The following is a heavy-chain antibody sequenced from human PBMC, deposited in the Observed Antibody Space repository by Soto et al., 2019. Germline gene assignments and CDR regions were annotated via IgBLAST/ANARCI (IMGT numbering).Heavy chain of an antibody. J-gene: IGHJ4*02. Sequence: EASVKVSCKASGYTFTSYGISWVRQAPGQGLEWMGWISAYNGNTNYAQKLQGRVTMTTDTSTSTAYMELRSLRSDDTAVYYCASGPLQDSSGYSDYWGQGTLVTVSS. CDR3: ASGPLQDSSGYSDY. CDR1: GYTFTSYG. D-gene: IGHD3-22*01. CDR2: ISAYNGNT. V-gene: IGHV1-18*04.